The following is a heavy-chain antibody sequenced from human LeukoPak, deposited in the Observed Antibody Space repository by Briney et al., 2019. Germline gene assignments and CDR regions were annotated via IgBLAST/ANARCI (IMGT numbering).Heavy chain of an antibody. CDR1: GFTFSSYG. CDR2: IRYDGSNK. D-gene: IGHD5-24*01. J-gene: IGHJ4*02. V-gene: IGHV3-30*02. CDR3: ASRRDGYSYYLDY. Sequence: GGSLRLSCAASGFTFSSYGMHWVRQVPGKGLEWVAFIRYDGSNKYYADSVKGRFTISRDNSKNTLYLQMNSLRAEDTAVYYCASRRDGYSYYLDYWGQGTLVTVSS.